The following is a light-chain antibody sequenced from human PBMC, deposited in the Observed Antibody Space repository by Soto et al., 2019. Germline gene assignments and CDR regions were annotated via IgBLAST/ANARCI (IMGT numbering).Light chain of an antibody. CDR1: SSDVGGYNY. Sequence: QSALTQPRAVSGTPGQSVTISCTGTSSDVGGYNYVSWYQQHPGKAPKLMVYDVSKRPSGVPDRFSGSKSGNTASLTTSRLQAEDEADYYCCSYAGSYTFYVFGTGTKVPVL. J-gene: IGLJ1*01. V-gene: IGLV2-11*01. CDR3: CSYAGSYTFYV. CDR2: DVS.